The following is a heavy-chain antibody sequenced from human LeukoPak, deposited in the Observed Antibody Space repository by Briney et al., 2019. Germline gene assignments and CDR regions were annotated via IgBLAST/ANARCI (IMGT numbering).Heavy chain of an antibody. D-gene: IGHD2-15*01. CDR2: ISAYNGNT. CDR1: GYTFTSYG. J-gene: IGHJ5*02. Sequence: ASVNVSCKASGYTFTSYGISWVRQAPRPGLEWMGWISAYNGNTNYAQKLQGRVTMTTDTSTSTAYMELRSLRSDDTAVYYCARVVCSGGSCYSGNNWFDPWGQGTLVTVSS. V-gene: IGHV1-18*01. CDR3: ARVVCSGGSCYSGNNWFDP.